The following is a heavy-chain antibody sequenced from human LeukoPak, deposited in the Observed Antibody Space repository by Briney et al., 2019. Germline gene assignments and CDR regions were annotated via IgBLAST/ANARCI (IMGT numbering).Heavy chain of an antibody. Sequence: GASVKVSCKASGYTFTNYYMHWVRQAPGQGLEWMGIINPSGGSTSYAQKFQGRVTMTRDTSTTTVYMELSSLRSEDTAVCSCARDRTGYYYDSSGYYFDAFDIWGQGTMVTVSS. J-gene: IGHJ3*02. D-gene: IGHD3-22*01. V-gene: IGHV1-46*03. CDR2: INPSGGST. CDR1: GYTFTNYY. CDR3: ARDRTGYYYDSSGYYFDAFDI.